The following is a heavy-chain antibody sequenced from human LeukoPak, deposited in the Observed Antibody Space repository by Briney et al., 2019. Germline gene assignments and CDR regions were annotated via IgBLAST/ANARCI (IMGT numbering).Heavy chain of an antibody. CDR2: IYYSGTT. V-gene: IGHV4-61*10. Sequence: SETLSLTCTVSGGSISTGDYYWSWIRQPAGKELEWIGSIYYSGTTYYNPSLESRVTISIDTSKNQFSVKLTSVTAADTAVYYCARDQGAVAGIDPWGQGTLVTVSS. CDR3: ARDQGAVAGIDP. D-gene: IGHD6-19*01. J-gene: IGHJ5*02. CDR1: GGSISTGDYY.